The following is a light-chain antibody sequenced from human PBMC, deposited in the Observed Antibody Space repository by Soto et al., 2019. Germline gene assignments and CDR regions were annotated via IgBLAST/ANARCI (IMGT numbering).Light chain of an antibody. Sequence: DSQLTQSQSFLSASVGDRVTITFLASQFINIHLSWYRQGPGKAPQLLIYAASTLQSGVPSRFSGSGSGTDFSLTISSLQPEDFATYYCQQSYSTPRTFGQRTKMDI. CDR3: QQSYSTPRT. J-gene: IGKJ1*01. CDR1: QFINIH. CDR2: AAS. V-gene: IGKV1-39*01.